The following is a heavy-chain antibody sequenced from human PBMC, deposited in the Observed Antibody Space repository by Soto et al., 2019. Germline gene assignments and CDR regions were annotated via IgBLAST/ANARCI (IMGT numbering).Heavy chain of an antibody. CDR2: INHSGST. CDR1: GGSFSGYY. CDR3: ARGRKGSMVRHNTYYYYGMDV. V-gene: IGHV4-34*01. Sequence: SETLSLTCAVYGGSFSGYYWSWIRQPPGKGLEWIGEINHSGSTNYNPSLKSRVTISVDTSKNQFSLKLNSVTAADTAVYYCARGRKGSMVRHNTYYYYGMDVWGQGTTVTVSS. J-gene: IGHJ6*02. D-gene: IGHD3-10*01.